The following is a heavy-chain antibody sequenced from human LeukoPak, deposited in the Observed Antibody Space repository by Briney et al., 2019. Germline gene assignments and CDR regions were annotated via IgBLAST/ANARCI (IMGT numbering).Heavy chain of an antibody. J-gene: IGHJ4*02. CDR2: IRSKANNYAT. D-gene: IGHD6-19*01. CDR3: TRLEGDTSVAAAFDH. CDR1: GFTFSGSG. Sequence: PGGSSRLSCAASGFTFSGSGMHWVRQASGKGLEWVGRIRSKANNYATAYAASVEGRFTISRDDSRNTAYLQMNSLKTEDTAVYYCTRLEGDTSVAAAFDHWGQGTLVTVSS. V-gene: IGHV3-73*01.